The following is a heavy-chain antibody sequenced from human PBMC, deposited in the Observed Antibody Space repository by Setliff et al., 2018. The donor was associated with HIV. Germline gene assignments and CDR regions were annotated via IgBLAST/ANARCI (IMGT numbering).Heavy chain of an antibody. CDR3: AKDKGGYNWNYFDY. J-gene: IGHJ4*02. D-gene: IGHD1-20*01. Sequence: GGSLRLSCTASGFTFSDSVMHWVRQPPGKGLEWVAAISVDGSGKFYADSVKGRFTISRDNSENTLYLQMDGLRAEDTAVYYCAKDKGGYNWNYFDYWGPGTQVTVSS. CDR2: ISVDGSGK. CDR1: GFTFSDSV. V-gene: IGHV3-30*01.